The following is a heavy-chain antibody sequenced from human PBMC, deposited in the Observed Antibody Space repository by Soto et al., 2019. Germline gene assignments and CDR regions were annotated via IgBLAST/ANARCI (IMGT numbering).Heavy chain of an antibody. CDR1: GGTFSSYS. D-gene: IGHD1-26*01. Sequence: QVQLVQSGAEVKKPGSSVKVSCKASGGTFSSYSINWVRQAPGQGLEWMGEIIPIYGTANYAQKFKGRVTITADESSCTAYWVLSSLRSEDTAVYYCARDGGSDSGGIGYWGQGTRVTVAS. CDR3: ARDGGSDSGGIGY. CDR2: IIPIYGTA. V-gene: IGHV1-69*19. J-gene: IGHJ4*02.